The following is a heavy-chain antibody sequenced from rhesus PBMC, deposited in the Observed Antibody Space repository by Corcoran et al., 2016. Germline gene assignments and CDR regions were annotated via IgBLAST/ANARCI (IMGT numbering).Heavy chain of an antibody. Sequence: QVQLQESGPGPVKPSETLSLTCAVSGGSISADYYWSWIRQPPGKGLEWIGYIYGSGGGTNSNPSLKNRVTISIDTSKNQCSLKLSSVTAADTAVYYCARDLAQYSSSSDYFDYWGQGVLVTVSS. D-gene: IGHD6-43*01. CDR2: IYGSGGGT. V-gene: IGHV4-106*01. CDR3: ARDLAQYSSSSDYFDY. CDR1: GGSISADYY. J-gene: IGHJ4*01.